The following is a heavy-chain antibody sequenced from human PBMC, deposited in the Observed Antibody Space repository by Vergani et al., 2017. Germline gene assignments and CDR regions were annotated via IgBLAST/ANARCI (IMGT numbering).Heavy chain of an antibody. V-gene: IGHV4-39*01. CDR3: AKLYYYGSGSYYTG. Sequence: QLQLQESGPGLVKPSETLSLTCTVSGGSISSSSYYWGWIRQPPGKGLEWIGSIYYSGSTYYNPSLKSRVTISVDTSKNLFSLKLSSVTAADTAVYYCAKLYYYGSGSYYTGWGQGTLVTVSS. J-gene: IGHJ4*02. CDR1: GGSISSSSYY. CDR2: IYYSGST. D-gene: IGHD3-10*01.